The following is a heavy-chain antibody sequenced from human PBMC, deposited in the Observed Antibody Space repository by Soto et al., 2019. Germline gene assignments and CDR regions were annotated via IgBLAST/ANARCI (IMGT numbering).Heavy chain of an antibody. CDR1: GFTFSSYA. CDR3: ATLNWGSCPPFDY. CDR2: ISGSAGST. Sequence: GGSLRLSCEASGFTFSSYAMSWVRQAQGKGLEWVSAISGSAGSTYYADSVKGRFTISRDNSKNTLYLQMNSLRAEDTAVYYCATLNWGSCPPFDYWGQGTLVTVSS. V-gene: IGHV3-23*01. J-gene: IGHJ4*02. D-gene: IGHD7-27*01.